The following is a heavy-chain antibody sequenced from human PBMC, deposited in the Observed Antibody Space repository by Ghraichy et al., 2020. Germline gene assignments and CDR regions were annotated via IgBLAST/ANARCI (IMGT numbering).Heavy chain of an antibody. Sequence: ESLNISCAVSGVSIINNTWCCWLRHPRGRVVEWIGVIFHSGSTNYNPSLKSRITISLDKSKNQFSLKMNSVTAADTAVYYCAREIDQLRYFDSWGQGTLVTVSS. CDR2: IFHSGST. CDR3: AREIDQLRYFDS. D-gene: IGHD2-2*01. CDR1: GVSIINNTW. V-gene: IGHV4-4*02. J-gene: IGHJ4*02.